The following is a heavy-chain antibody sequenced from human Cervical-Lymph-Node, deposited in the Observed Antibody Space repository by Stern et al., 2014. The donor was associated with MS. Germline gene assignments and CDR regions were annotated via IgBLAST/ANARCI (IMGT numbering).Heavy chain of an antibody. J-gene: IGHJ6*02. CDR1: GYSFSNYW. CDR2: IDPDDSDT. CDR3: ARHGGRQLYYYHGMDV. D-gene: IGHD3-16*01. Sequence: VQLVQSGAEVKKPGESLKISCKGSGYSFSNYWIAWVRQMPGKGLEWMGIIDPDDSDTRETPSFQGQVSISADKSISTAYLQWSGLRASDSAMYYCARHGGRQLYYYHGMDVWGQGTTVTVSS. V-gene: IGHV5-51*01.